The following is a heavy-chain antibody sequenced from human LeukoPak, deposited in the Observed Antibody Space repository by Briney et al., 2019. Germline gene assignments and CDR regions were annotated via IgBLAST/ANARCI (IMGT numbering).Heavy chain of an antibody. Sequence: ASVKVSCKASGYTFTSYDINWVRQATGQGLEWMGWMNPNSGGTNYAQKFQDRVTMTRDTSISTVYMELGRLRYDDTAVYYCARGYGSGSFYHYWGQGTLVTVSS. D-gene: IGHD3-10*01. V-gene: IGHV1-2*02. CDR2: MNPNSGGT. CDR1: GYTFTSYD. J-gene: IGHJ4*02. CDR3: ARGYGSGSFYHY.